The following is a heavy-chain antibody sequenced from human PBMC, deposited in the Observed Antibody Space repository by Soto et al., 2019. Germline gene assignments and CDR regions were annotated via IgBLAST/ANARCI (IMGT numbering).Heavy chain of an antibody. Sequence: EVQLLESGGGLVQPGGSLRLSCVTSGFTFSNYAMSWVRQAPGKGLEWVSGISGSGDNTYYADSVKGRFTISRDNSKNTLYLQMDGLRAEDTAVYYCAKCGIWGVTWGHPNYWGQGTLVTVSS. V-gene: IGHV3-23*01. CDR2: ISGSGDNT. CDR3: AKCGIWGVTWGHPNY. D-gene: IGHD3-10*01. CDR1: GFTFSNYA. J-gene: IGHJ4*02.